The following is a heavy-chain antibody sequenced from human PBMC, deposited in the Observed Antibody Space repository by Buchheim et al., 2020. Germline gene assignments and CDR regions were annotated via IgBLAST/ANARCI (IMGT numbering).Heavy chain of an antibody. CDR2: INPNSGGT. D-gene: IGHD3-9*01. CDR3: AREYYDILTCYYTSRDPRPNGMDV. V-gene: IGHV1-2*04. CDR1: GYTFTGYY. Sequence: QVQLVQSGAEVKKPGASVKVSCKASGYTFTGYYMHWVRQAPGQGLEWMGWINPNSGGTNYAQQFQGWVTMTRDTSISTAYMELGRLRSDDTAVYYCAREYYDILTCYYTSRDPRPNGMDVWGQGTT. J-gene: IGHJ6*02.